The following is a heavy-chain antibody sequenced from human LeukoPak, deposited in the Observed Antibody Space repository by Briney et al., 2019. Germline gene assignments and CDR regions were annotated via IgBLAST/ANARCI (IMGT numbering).Heavy chain of an antibody. CDR3: ARATGYCSGGSCYHDAFDI. CDR1: GGSISTSGEIYA. Sequence: SETLSLTCSVSGGSISTSGEIYAWGWVRQPPMKGLEWIGSIYSSGNTYYKSSLKSRVTMSMDTSKNQFSLKLSSVTAADTALYYCARATGYCSGGSCYHDAFDIWGQGTMVTVSS. J-gene: IGHJ3*02. CDR2: IYSSGNT. D-gene: IGHD2-15*01. V-gene: IGHV4-39*02.